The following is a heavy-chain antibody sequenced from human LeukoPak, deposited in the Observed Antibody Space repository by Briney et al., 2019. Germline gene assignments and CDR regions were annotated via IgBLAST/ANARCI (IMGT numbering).Heavy chain of an antibody. D-gene: IGHD3-22*01. V-gene: IGHV3-21*01. CDR1: GHTFSSHS. CDR2: ISSSSTYI. Sequence: GGSLRLLCAASGHTFSSHSMNWVRQAPGKALEWVSSISSSSTYIYYADSVKGRFTSSRDNAKNSLYLQMNSLRAEDTAVYYCARDLRSSGYYAFDYWGQGILVTVSS. J-gene: IGHJ4*02. CDR3: ARDLRSSGYYAFDY.